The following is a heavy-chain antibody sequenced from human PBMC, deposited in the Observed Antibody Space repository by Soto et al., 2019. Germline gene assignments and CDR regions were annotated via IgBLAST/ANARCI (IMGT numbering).Heavy chain of an antibody. D-gene: IGHD3-3*01. V-gene: IGHV1-3*04. CDR3: AREPEDGVPGDY. Sequence: QVQLVQSGAEVKEPGASVRVSCKASGYAFTSHTIHWARQAPGQGLEWMGWIGISNGSPRYAPQFQGRVTFGRDTSATTAYMELSSLTSEDTAVYYCAREPEDGVPGDYWGQGTPVVVSS. CDR2: IGISNGSP. J-gene: IGHJ4*02. CDR1: GYAFTSHT.